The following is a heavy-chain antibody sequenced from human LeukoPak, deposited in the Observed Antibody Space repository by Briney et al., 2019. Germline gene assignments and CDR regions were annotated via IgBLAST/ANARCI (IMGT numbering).Heavy chain of an antibody. V-gene: IGHV4-34*01. Sequence: SETLSLTCAVYGGSFSGYYWSWIRQPPGKGLEWIGEINHSGSTNYNPSLKSRVTISLDTSKNQFSLKLSSVTAADTAVYYCARPYYYDSRVDPWGQGTLVTVSS. CDR2: INHSGST. CDR3: ARPYYYDSRVDP. J-gene: IGHJ5*02. CDR1: GGSFSGYY. D-gene: IGHD3-22*01.